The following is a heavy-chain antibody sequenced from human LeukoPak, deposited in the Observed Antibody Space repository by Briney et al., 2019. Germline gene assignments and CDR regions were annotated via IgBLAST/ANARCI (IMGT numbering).Heavy chain of an antibody. CDR2: ISGSGGST. CDR1: GFTFSSYA. J-gene: IGHJ4*02. Sequence: GRSLRLSCAASGFTFSSYAMSWVRQAPGKGLEWVSAISGSGGSTYYADSVKGRFTISRDNSKNTLYLQMNSLRAEDTAVYYCAKVRLGYCSSTSCHYFDYWGQGTLVTVSS. V-gene: IGHV3-23*01. CDR3: AKVRLGYCSSTSCHYFDY. D-gene: IGHD2-2*01.